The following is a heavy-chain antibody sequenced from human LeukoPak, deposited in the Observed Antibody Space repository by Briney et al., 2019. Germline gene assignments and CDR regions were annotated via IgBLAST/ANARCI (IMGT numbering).Heavy chain of an antibody. D-gene: IGHD3-22*01. CDR1: GFTFSDYY. V-gene: IGHV3-11*04. CDR3: ARESPMIGNNAFDI. J-gene: IGHJ3*02. Sequence: PGGSLRLSCAASGFTFSDYYMSWIRQAPGKGLEWVSYISSSGSTIYYADSVKGRFTISRDNSKNTLYLQMNSLRAEDTAVYYCARESPMIGNNAFDIWGQGTMVTVSS. CDR2: ISSSGSTI.